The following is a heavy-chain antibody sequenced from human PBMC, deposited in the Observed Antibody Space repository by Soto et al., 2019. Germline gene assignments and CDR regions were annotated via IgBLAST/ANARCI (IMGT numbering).Heavy chain of an antibody. CDR1: GYAFSGYR. Sequence: QVQLVQSGAEMKQPGASVKVSCKTSGYAFSGYRLSWARQGPGQGLEWMGWISGYNGNTDYAQKFQGRVTMTTDTSTSTAYMELRSLRSDDTAVYYCARDLGPPNWFDSWGQGTLVTVSS. CDR3: ARDLGPPNWFDS. D-gene: IGHD2-8*01. CDR2: ISGYNGNT. J-gene: IGHJ5*01. V-gene: IGHV1-18*01.